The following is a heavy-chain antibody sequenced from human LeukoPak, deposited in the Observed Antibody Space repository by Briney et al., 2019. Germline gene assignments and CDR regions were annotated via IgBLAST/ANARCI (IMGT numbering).Heavy chain of an antibody. V-gene: IGHV4-61*10. D-gene: IGHD6-19*01. CDR1: GGSISSGTYY. CDR3: ARHSRSGWGGYFQH. CDR2: IYYSGST. Sequence: PSETLSLTCTVSGGSISSGTYYWGWIRQPAGKGLEWIGRIYYSGSTNYNPSLKSRVTISVDTSKNQFSLKLSSVTAADTAVYYCARHSRSGWGGYFQHWGQGTLVTVSS. J-gene: IGHJ1*01.